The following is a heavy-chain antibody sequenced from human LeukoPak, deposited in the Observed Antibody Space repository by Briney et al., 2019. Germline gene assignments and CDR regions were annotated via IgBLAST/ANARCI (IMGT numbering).Heavy chain of an antibody. V-gene: IGHV3-48*02. CDR3: ARDLSVAATGWGRWFDH. D-gene: IGHD6-13*01. CDR2: ISGSSSIV. Sequence: GSLRLSCAASGFTFSSFSMNWVRQAPGKGLEWLSYISGSSSIVYYGDSVKGRFTISRDNAKNSLYLQMNSLRDEDTAVYYCARDLSVAATGWGRWFDHWGLGTLVTVSS. J-gene: IGHJ5*02. CDR1: GFTFSSFS.